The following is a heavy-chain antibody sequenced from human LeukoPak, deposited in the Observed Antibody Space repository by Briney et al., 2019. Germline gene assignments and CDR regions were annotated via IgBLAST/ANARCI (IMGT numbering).Heavy chain of an antibody. CDR3: ARFYGGDSLDY. CDR1: GLSLSTRGMC. J-gene: IGHJ4*02. Sequence: SGPALGKPTQTLTLTFTFSGLSLSTRGMCVGWVCQPPIKRLGWLARIDWDDDKYYSKSLKTRLTISKDTSKNQVVLTMTNMDPVDTATYYCARFYGGDSLDYWGQGTLVTVSS. CDR2: IDWDDDK. V-gene: IGHV2-70*11. D-gene: IGHD4-23*01.